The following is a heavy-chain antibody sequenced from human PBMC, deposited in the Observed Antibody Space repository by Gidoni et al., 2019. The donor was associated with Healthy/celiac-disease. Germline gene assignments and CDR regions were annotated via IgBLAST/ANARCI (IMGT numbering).Heavy chain of an antibody. D-gene: IGHD3-22*01. CDR1: GFTFSSYA. CDR2: ISGSGGST. V-gene: IGHV3-23*04. CDR3: AKDTTMIHWYYGMDV. Sequence: EVQLVESGGGLVQPGGSLRLSCAASGFTFSSYAMSWVRQAPGKGLEWVSTISGSGGSTHYADSVKGRFTISRDNSKNTMYLQMNSLRAEDTAFYYCAKDTTMIHWYYGMDVWGQGTTVTVSS. J-gene: IGHJ6*02.